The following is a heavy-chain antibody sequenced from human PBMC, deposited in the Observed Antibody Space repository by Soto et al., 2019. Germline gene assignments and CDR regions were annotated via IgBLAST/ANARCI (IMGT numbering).Heavy chain of an antibody. J-gene: IGHJ4*02. V-gene: IGHV3-23*01. D-gene: IGHD3-10*01. Sequence: EVQLLESGGGLVQPGGSLRLSCAASGFTFSSYAMSWVRQAPGKGLEWVSAISGSGGSTYYADSVKGRFTISRDNSKNTLYLQMNSLRAEDTAVYYCAKASRGYYYGSGSRISNDYWGQGTLVTVSS. CDR2: ISGSGGST. CDR3: AKASRGYYYGSGSRISNDY. CDR1: GFTFSSYA.